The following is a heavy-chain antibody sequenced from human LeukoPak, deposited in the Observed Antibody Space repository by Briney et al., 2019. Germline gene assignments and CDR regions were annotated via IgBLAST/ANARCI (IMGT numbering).Heavy chain of an antibody. V-gene: IGHV3-30*04. Sequence: GGSLRLSCAASGFTFSSYAMHWVRQAPGKGLEWVAVISYDGSNKYYADSVKGRFTISRDNSKNTLYLQMNSLRVEDTAVYYCARDYSQNEPNPDAFDIWGQGTMVTVSS. CDR1: GFTFSSYA. J-gene: IGHJ3*02. CDR3: ARDYSQNEPNPDAFDI. CDR2: ISYDGSNK. D-gene: IGHD1-1*01.